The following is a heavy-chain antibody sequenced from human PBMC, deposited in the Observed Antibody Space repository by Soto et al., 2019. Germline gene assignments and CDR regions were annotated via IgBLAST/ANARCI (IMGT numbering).Heavy chain of an antibody. CDR1: GFTFSSYW. J-gene: IGHJ3*02. CDR3: ARECYYYDSSGYCDAFDI. CDR2: IKQDGSEK. V-gene: IGHV3-7*01. D-gene: IGHD3-22*01. Sequence: GGSLRLSCAASGFTFSSYWMSWVRQAPGKGLEWVANIKQDGSEKYYVDSVKGRFTISRDNAKNSLYLQMNSLRAEDTAVYYCARECYYYDSSGYCDAFDIWGQGTMVTVSS.